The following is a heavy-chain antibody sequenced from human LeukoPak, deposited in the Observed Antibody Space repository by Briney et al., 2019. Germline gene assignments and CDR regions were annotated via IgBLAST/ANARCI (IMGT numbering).Heavy chain of an antibody. CDR2: ISYHGSNK. D-gene: IGHD2-8*01. J-gene: IGHJ4*02. CDR1: GFIFSKYA. V-gene: IGHV3-30*04. CDR3: GRDPETFFYNGGCVLGY. Sequence: GGSLRLSCAATGFIFSKYAMYWVRQAPGKGLEWVAFISYHGSNKYNADSVKGRFTISRDDSKNTLYLQMNSLRDEDTAVYYLGRDPETFFYNGGCVLGYWGQGMVVTGSS.